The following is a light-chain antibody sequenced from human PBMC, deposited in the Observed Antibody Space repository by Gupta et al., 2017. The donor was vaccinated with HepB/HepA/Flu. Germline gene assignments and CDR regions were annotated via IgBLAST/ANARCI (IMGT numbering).Light chain of an antibody. CDR3: SSYTIISTI. J-gene: IGLJ2*01. CDR2: DVS. Sequence: QSALTQPASVSGSPGQSITISCTGTSSDVGGYNYVPWYQQHPGKAPNLMIYDVSHRPPGVSSRFAGSKSGNTASLTSSGLQAEDEADYYCSSYTIISTIFGGGTKLTVL. V-gene: IGLV2-14*03. CDR1: SSDVGGYNY.